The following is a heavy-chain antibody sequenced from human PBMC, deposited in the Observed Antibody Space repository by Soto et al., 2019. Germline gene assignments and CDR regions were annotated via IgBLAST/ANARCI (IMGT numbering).Heavy chain of an antibody. CDR3: ARASRWGYCTNGVCYDY. D-gene: IGHD2-8*01. CDR1: GGTFSSYA. V-gene: IGHV1-69*13. CDR2: IIPIFGKA. J-gene: IGHJ4*02. Sequence: SVKVSCKASGGTFSSYAISWVRQAPGQGLEWMGGIIPIFGKANYAQKFQGRVTITADESTSTAYMELSSLRSEDTAVYYCARASRWGYCTNGVCYDYWGQGTLVTVSS.